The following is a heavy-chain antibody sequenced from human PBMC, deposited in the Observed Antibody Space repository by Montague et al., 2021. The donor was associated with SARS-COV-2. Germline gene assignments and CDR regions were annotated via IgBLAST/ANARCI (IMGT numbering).Heavy chain of an antibody. Sequence: SETLSLTCAVYSGSLSGYYWSWIRQAPGKGLEWIGEINYSGDTYYNPSLKSRVTILVDTSKNQFSLKLSSVTAADTAVYYCAAQTDYYYYSLDVWGQGTTATVS. CDR3: AAQTDYYYYSLDV. CDR2: INYSGDT. J-gene: IGHJ6*02. CDR1: SGSLSGYY. V-gene: IGHV4-34*01.